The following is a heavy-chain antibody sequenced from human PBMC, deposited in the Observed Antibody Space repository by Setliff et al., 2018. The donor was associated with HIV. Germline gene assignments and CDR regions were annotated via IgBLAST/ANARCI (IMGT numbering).Heavy chain of an antibody. Sequence: VASVKVSCKASGYTFTTYGISWVRQAPGHGLEWMGWISPNFGHTNYAQNFLGRVTMTIDTSTSRAYMELRSLISDDTAVYYCTRETPLWGSGRGYFDYWGQGTLVTVSS. V-gene: IGHV1-18*01. J-gene: IGHJ4*02. D-gene: IGHD2-21*01. CDR3: TRETPLWGSGRGYFDY. CDR1: GYTFTTYG. CDR2: ISPNFGHT.